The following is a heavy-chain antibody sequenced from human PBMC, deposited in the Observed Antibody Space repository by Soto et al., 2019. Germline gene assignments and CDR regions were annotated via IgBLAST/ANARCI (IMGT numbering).Heavy chain of an antibody. Sequence: SETLSLTCTVSGGSISSGGYYWSWIRQHPGKGLEWIGYIYYSGSTYYNPSLKSRVTISVDTSKNQFSLKLSSVTAADTAVYYCARVIAGTSCYSVTCPSNWFDPWGQGTLVTVSS. D-gene: IGHD2-2*01. CDR1: GGSISSGGYY. J-gene: IGHJ5*02. V-gene: IGHV4-31*03. CDR2: IYYSGST. CDR3: ARVIAGTSCYSVTCPSNWFDP.